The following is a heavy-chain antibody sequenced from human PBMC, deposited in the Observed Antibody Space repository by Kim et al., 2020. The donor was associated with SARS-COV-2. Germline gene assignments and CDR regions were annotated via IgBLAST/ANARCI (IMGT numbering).Heavy chain of an antibody. J-gene: IGHJ4*02. CDR3: AREVVAIAIRGFFDY. V-gene: IGHV1-2*06. CDR2: INPNSGGT. D-gene: IGHD2-21*01. Sequence: ASVKVSCKASGYTFTGYYMHWVRQAPGQGLEWMGRINPNSGGTNYAQKFQGRVTMTRDTSISTAYMELSRLRSDDTAVYYCAREVVAIAIRGFFDYWGQGTLVTVSS. CDR1: GYTFTGYY.